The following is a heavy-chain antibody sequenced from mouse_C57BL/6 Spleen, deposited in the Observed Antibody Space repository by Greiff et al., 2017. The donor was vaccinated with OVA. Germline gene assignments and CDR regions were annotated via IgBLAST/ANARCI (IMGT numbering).Heavy chain of an antibody. V-gene: IGHV5-4*01. CDR2: ISDGGSYT. J-gene: IGHJ3*01. CDR1: GFTFSSYA. CDR3: ARDQHSAGYAD. D-gene: IGHD3-2*02. Sequence: EVKLVESGGGLVKPGGSLKLSCAASGFTFSSYAMSWVRQTPEKRLEWVATISDGGSYTYYPDNVKGRFTISRDNAKNNLYLQMSHLKSEDTAMYYCARDQHSAGYADWGQGTLVTVSA.